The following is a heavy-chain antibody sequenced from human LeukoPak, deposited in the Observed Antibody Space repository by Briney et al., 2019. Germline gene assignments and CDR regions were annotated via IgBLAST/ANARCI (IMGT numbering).Heavy chain of an antibody. D-gene: IGHD3-22*01. Sequence: ASVKVSCKASGYTLTDYAISWVRQAPGQGLEWMGRIIPIFGTANYAQKFQGRVTITTDESTSTAYMELSSLRSEDTAVYYCARYYYDSSGYYYEYFQHWGQGTLVTVSS. CDR1: GYTLTDYA. CDR3: ARYYYDSSGYYYEYFQH. CDR2: IIPIFGTA. J-gene: IGHJ1*01. V-gene: IGHV1-69*05.